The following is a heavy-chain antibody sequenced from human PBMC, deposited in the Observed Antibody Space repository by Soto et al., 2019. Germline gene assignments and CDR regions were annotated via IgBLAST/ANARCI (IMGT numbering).Heavy chain of an antibody. J-gene: IGHJ4*02. CDR2: INPSGGST. D-gene: IGHD1-26*01. Sequence: QVQLVQSGAEVKKPGASVKVSCKASGYTFTSYYIHWVRQAPGQGLEWMGIINPSGGSTSYAQKFQGRGTGTRDTSTGTVYMELGSLTAEDTAVYYCARTGPKVGATDFDYWGQGTLVTVSS. V-gene: IGHV1-46*01. CDR1: GYTFTSYY. CDR3: ARTGPKVGATDFDY.